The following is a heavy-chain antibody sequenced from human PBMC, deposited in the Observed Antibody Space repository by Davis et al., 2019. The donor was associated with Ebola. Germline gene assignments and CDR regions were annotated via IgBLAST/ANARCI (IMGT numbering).Heavy chain of an antibody. J-gene: IGHJ4*02. CDR2: INHSGST. V-gene: IGHV4-39*07. CDR3: ARRGYSYGYFDY. Sequence: MPGGSLRLSCTVSGGSISSSSYYWSWIRQPPGKGPEWIGEINHSGSTNYNPSLKSRVTISVDTSKNQFSLKLSSVTAADTAVYYCARRGYSYGYFDYWGQGTLVTVSS. CDR1: GGSISSSSYY. D-gene: IGHD5-18*01.